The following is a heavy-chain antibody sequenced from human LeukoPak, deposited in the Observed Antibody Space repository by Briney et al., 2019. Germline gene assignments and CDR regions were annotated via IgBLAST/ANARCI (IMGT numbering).Heavy chain of an antibody. J-gene: IGHJ4*02. V-gene: IGHV3-48*03. D-gene: IGHD4-17*01. CDR2: ISSSGSTI. Sequence: GGSLRLSCAASGFTFSSYEMNWVRQAPGKGLEWVSYISSSGSTIYYADSVKGRFTISRDNAKNSLYLQMNSLRAEDTAVYYCARSLYGDYGAFDYWGQGTLVTVSS. CDR3: ARSLYGDYGAFDY. CDR1: GFTFSSYE.